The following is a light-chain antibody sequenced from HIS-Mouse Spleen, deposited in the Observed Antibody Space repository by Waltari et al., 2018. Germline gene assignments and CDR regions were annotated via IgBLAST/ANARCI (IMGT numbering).Light chain of an antibody. CDR3: CSHAGSSTWV. V-gene: IGLV2-23*01. CDR2: EGS. Sequence: QSALTQPASVSGSPGQSITISCTGTSSYVGSYNLVSWYQQHPGKAPKLMIYEGSKRPSGVSNRFSGSKSGNTASLTISGLQAEDEADYYCCSHAGSSTWVFGGGTKLTVL. J-gene: IGLJ3*02. CDR1: SSYVGSYNL.